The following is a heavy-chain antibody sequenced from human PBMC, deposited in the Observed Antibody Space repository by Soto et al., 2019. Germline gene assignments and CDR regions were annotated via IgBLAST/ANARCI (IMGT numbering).Heavy chain of an antibody. CDR3: ARLSRPNYYDTSGFFKDNWFDP. CDR1: GGTFNSYD. D-gene: IGHD3-22*01. Sequence: QVQLVQSGAEVKKPGSSMKVSCKASGGTFNSYDINWVRQAPGQGLEWMGGIIPIVETPKYAQKFQGRVTITADESTNTVYMALSRLRSEDTAMYYCARLSRPNYYDTSGFFKDNWFDPWGQGTLVTVSS. V-gene: IGHV1-69*01. J-gene: IGHJ5*02. CDR2: IIPIVETP.